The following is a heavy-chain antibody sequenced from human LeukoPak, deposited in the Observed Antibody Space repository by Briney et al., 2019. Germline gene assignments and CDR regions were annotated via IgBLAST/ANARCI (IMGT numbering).Heavy chain of an antibody. V-gene: IGHV1-3*01. D-gene: IGHD5-18*01. CDR3: ARPDTAMLDAFDI. CDR2: INAGNGNT. J-gene: IGHJ3*02. Sequence: ASVKVSCKASGYTFTGYYMHWVRQAPGQGLEWMGWINAGNGNTKYSQKFQGRVTITRDTSASTAYMELSSLRSEDTAVYYCARPDTAMLDAFDIWGQGTMVTVSS. CDR1: GYTFTGYY.